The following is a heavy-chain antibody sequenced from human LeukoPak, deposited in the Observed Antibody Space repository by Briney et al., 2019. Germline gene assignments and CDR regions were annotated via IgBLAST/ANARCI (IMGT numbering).Heavy chain of an antibody. J-gene: IGHJ4*02. CDR2: IRRRANDGAT. Sequence: GGSLRLSCTGSGFNFGDYGLSWVRQAPGKGLEWIGFIRRRANDGATEYAASVKGRFTMSRDDSKSIVYLQMNGLQTEDTALYYCTRADGDYDHHFFDYWGQGTQVIVSS. V-gene: IGHV3-49*04. CDR1: GFNFGDYG. D-gene: IGHD4-17*01. CDR3: TRADGDYDHHFFDY.